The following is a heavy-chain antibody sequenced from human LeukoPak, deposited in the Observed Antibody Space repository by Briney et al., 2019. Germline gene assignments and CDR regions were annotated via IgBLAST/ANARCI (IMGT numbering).Heavy chain of an antibody. V-gene: IGHV3-74*01. D-gene: IGHD6-19*01. CDR2: IKSDGGT. Sequence: GGSLRLSCAASGFTFSTYWMHWVRQAPGKGLVWVSRIKSDGGTNYADSVKGRFTISRDNAKNSLYLQMNSLRGEDTAVYYCARNWGSSGWYTYWGQGTLVTVSS. J-gene: IGHJ4*02. CDR1: GFTFSTYW. CDR3: ARNWGSSGWYTY.